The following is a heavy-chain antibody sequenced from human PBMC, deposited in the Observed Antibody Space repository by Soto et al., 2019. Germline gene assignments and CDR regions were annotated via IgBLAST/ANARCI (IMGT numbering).Heavy chain of an antibody. CDR2: ISAYNGNT. V-gene: IGHV1-18*01. CDR1: GYTFTSHG. CDR3: ARIVITMVRGVIRPGYYGMDV. J-gene: IGHJ6*02. D-gene: IGHD3-10*01. Sequence: ASVKVSCNASGYTFTSHGISWVRQARGQGPEWMGCISAYNGNTNYAQNLQGRVTMTTDTSTNTSYIDLRSRRFDDAAVYYCARIVITMVRGVIRPGYYGMDVWGQGTTVTVSS.